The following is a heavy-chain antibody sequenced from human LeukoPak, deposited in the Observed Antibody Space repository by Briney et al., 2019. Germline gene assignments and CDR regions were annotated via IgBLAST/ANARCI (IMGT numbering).Heavy chain of an antibody. CDR1: GIPFSDFY. Sequence: PGGSLRLSCVDSGIPFSDFYMNWIRHSPGKGLEWISYISSSSSYTDYAESVKGRFTISRDNAKSALYLQMNDLRVEDTAVYYCAAGTAADYWGQGTLVIVSS. CDR2: ISSSSSYT. J-gene: IGHJ4*02. D-gene: IGHD6-13*01. V-gene: IGHV3-11*03. CDR3: AAGTAADY.